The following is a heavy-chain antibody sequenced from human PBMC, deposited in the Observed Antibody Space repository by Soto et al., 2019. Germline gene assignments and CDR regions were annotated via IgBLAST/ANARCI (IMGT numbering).Heavy chain of an antibody. CDR1: GDSVTKYY. D-gene: IGHD1-20*01. V-gene: IGHV4-4*07. CDR3: TKWPNWNYYSCCVDV. J-gene: IGHJ6*02. Sequence: PETRSLTWTVSGDSVTKYYWSWIRQPAGRGLEWIGRVYSSGATNYNPSLNGRVTMSVDTSRNQFSLRLSSVTAADTAIYYCTKWPNWNYYSCCVDVWGQGTAVTVSS. CDR2: VYSSGAT.